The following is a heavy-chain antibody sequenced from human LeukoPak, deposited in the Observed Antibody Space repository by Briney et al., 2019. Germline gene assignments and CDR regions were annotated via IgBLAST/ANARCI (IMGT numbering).Heavy chain of an antibody. CDR1: GFTFINYA. V-gene: IGHV3-23*01. Sequence: GWSLRLSCAATGFTFINYAMSWVRQAPGKGLEWVSGISGSGGSTYYADSVKGRFTISRDNSKDTLYLQMNSLRAEDTAVYYCAKDGHLYSSSWTYFDYWGQGTLVAVSS. D-gene: IGHD6-13*01. J-gene: IGHJ4*02. CDR3: AKDGHLYSSSWTYFDY. CDR2: ISGSGGST.